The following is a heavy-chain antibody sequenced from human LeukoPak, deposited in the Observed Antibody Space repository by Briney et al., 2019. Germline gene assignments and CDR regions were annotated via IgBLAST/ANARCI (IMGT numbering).Heavy chain of an antibody. J-gene: IGHJ4*02. CDR2: IHSDGSST. CDR3: ASMAYYYGSARDY. CDR1: GFTFSSTW. D-gene: IGHD3-10*01. V-gene: IGHV3-74*01. Sequence: PGGSLRLSCAASGFTFSSTWMHWFRQAPGKGPVWVSRIHSDGSSTIYADSVKGRFTISRDNAKNSLYLQMNSLRAEDTAVYYCASMAYYYGSARDYWGQGTLVTVSS.